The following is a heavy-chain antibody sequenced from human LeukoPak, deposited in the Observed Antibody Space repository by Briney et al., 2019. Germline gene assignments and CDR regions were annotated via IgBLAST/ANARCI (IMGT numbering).Heavy chain of an antibody. CDR3: ETDKYCSSWAYSYYYMDV. Sequence: PGGSLRLPCAASGFTFSSYEMNGLRQAPGKGREGVSYISISGRTIYYADSVKGRFTISRDNAKNSLYTEMNRFRAEDRAVSYCETDKYCSSWAYSYYYMDVWGKGTTVTVSS. CDR1: GFTFSSYE. J-gene: IGHJ6*03. D-gene: IGHD6-13*01. V-gene: IGHV3-48*03. CDR2: ISISGRTI.